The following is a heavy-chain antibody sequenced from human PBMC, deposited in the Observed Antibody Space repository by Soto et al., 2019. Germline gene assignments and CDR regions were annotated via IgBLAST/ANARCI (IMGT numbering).Heavy chain of an antibody. CDR2: ISSSSSTI. CDR3: ARGGPYYYDSSGYYYYDY. J-gene: IGHJ4*02. CDR1: GFTFSSYS. Sequence: GGSLRLSCAASGFTFSSYSMNWVRQAPGKGLEWVSYISSSSSTIYYADSVKGRFTISRDNAKNSLYLQMNSLRDEDTAVYYCARGGPYYYDSSGYYYYDYWGQGTLVTVSS. D-gene: IGHD3-22*01. V-gene: IGHV3-48*02.